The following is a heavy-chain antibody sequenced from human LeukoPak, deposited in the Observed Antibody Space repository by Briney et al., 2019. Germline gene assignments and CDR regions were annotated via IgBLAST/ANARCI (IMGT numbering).Heavy chain of an antibody. CDR2: IYTSGST. J-gene: IGHJ4*02. D-gene: IGHD2/OR15-2a*01. CDR1: GGSISSGSYY. V-gene: IGHV4-61*02. Sequence: KPSQTLSLTCTVSGGSISSGSYYWSWIRQPAGKGLEWIGRIYTSGSTNYNPSLKSRVTISVDTSKNQFSLKLSSVTAADTAVYYCARQKNTSFFDYWGQGTLVTVSS. CDR3: ARQKNTSFFDY.